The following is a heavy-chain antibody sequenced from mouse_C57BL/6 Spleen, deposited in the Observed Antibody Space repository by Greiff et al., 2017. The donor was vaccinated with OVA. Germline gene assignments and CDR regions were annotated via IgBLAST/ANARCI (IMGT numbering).Heavy chain of an antibody. CDR1: GFTFSSYG. CDR3: ARQSGIDSSGYGYFAY. V-gene: IGHV5-6*01. J-gene: IGHJ3*01. CDR2: ISSGGSYT. D-gene: IGHD3-2*02. Sequence: EVHLVESGGDLVKPGGSLKLSCAASGFTFSSYGMSWVRQTPDKRLEWVATISSGGSYTYYPDSVKGRFTISRDNAKNTLYLQMSSLKSEDTAMYYCARQSGIDSSGYGYFAYWGQGTLVTVSA.